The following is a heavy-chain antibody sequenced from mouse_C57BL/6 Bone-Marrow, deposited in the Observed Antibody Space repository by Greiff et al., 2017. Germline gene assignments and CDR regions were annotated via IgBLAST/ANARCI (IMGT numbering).Heavy chain of an antibody. CDR2: IYPGSGST. CDR1: GYTFTSYW. V-gene: IGHV1-55*01. D-gene: IGHD2-3*01. J-gene: IGHJ3*01. Sequence: QVQLKQSGAELVKPGASVKMSCKASGYTFTSYWITWVKQRPGQGLEWIGDIYPGSGSTNYNEKFKSKATLTVDTSSSTAYMQLSSLTSEDSAVYYCAREKWLLREFAYWGQGTLVTVSA. CDR3: AREKWLLREFAY.